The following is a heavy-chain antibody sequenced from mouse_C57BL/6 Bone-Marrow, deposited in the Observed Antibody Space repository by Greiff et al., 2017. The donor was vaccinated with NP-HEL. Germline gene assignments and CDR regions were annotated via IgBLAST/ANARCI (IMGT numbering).Heavy chain of an antibody. CDR1: GFTFSDYG. CDR3: ARGGGYDLYAMDY. CDR2: ISNLAYSI. D-gene: IGHD2-2*01. Sequence: EVKVVDSGGGLVQPGGSLKLSCAASGFTFSDYGMAWVRQAPRKGPEWVAFISNLAYSIYYADTVTGRFTISSENAKNTLYLEMSSLRSEDTAMYYCARGGGYDLYAMDYWGQGTSVTVSS. V-gene: IGHV5-15*01. J-gene: IGHJ4*01.